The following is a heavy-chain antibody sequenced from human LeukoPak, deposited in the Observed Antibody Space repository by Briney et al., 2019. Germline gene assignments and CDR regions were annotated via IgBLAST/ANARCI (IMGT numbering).Heavy chain of an antibody. CDR3: ARDGALYGSGDNWFDS. CDR1: GFTFEDHG. CDR2: INWRGDVT. V-gene: IGHV3-20*04. D-gene: IGHD3-10*01. Sequence: GGSLRLACATSGFTFEDHGMSWVRQVPGKRLEWVSVINWRGDVTGYAASVWGRFTISRDNAKNSLYLQMNSLGAEDSALYYCARDGALYGSGDNWFDSWGQGTLVTVSS. J-gene: IGHJ5*01.